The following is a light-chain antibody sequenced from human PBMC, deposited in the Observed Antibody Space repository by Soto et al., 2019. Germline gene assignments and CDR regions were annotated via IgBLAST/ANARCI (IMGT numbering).Light chain of an antibody. V-gene: IGKV1-5*01. CDR1: QVISHW. CDR2: GAS. CDR3: QQYDSVLGT. J-gene: IGKJ1*01. Sequence: DIQMTQSPATLSASVGDSVTITCRAGQVISHWLSCYQQRPGTAPKFLIYGASSLESGVPPRFSGSGSGTEFTLTISSLQPDDFATYYCQQYDSVLGTFGPGTKVDIK.